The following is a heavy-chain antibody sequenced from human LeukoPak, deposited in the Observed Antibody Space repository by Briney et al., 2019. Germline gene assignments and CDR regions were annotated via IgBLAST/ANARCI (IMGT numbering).Heavy chain of an antibody. Sequence: GGSLRLSCAASGFTFDDYGMSWVRQAPGKGLEWVSGINWNGGSTGYADSVKGRFTISRDNAKNSLYLQMNSLRAEDTALYYCARDPVEMATILYYFDYWGQGTLVTVSS. J-gene: IGHJ4*02. CDR3: ARDPVEMATILYYFDY. CDR2: INWNGGST. CDR1: GFTFDDYG. D-gene: IGHD5-24*01. V-gene: IGHV3-20*04.